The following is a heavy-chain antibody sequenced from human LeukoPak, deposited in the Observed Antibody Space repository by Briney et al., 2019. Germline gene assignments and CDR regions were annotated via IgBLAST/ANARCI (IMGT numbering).Heavy chain of an antibody. CDR3: AREGTAVATNFDY. D-gene: IGHD5-18*01. Sequence: GGSLRLSCAASGFAFSSYEMNWVRQAPGKGLEWVSYIRSTSNTIYYADSVKGRFTISRDNAKNSLYLQMNSLRAEDTAVYYCAREGTAVATNFDYWGQGTLVTVSS. CDR2: IRSTSNTI. CDR1: GFAFSSYE. V-gene: IGHV3-48*03. J-gene: IGHJ4*02.